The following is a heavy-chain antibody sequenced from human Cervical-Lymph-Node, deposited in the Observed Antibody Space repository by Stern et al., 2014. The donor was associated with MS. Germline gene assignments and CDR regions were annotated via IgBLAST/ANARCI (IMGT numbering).Heavy chain of an antibody. CDR2: IYGDGSST. CDR3: ARDAWPAASGPLIDY. D-gene: IGHD6-13*01. CDR1: GFTFSSHW. Sequence: EVQLVESGGGLVQPGGSLRLSCAASGFTFSSHWMHWVRQAPGKGLAWVSRIYGDGSSTKYADYVKGRFTISRDNAKSTLYLQMNSLRAEDSAVYYCARDAWPAASGPLIDYWGRGTLVTVSS. J-gene: IGHJ4*02. V-gene: IGHV3-74*03.